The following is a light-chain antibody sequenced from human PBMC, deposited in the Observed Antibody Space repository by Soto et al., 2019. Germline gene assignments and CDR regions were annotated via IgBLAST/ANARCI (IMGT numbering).Light chain of an antibody. V-gene: IGKV3-20*01. J-gene: IGKJ2*01. CDR3: QQYCSSLYT. Sequence: EMVLTQSPGTLSLSPGERANLSCRASQSVSSSYLAWYQQKPGQAPRLLIYGASSRATAIPDRFSVSGSGTDFTLINSRLEPEDFAMYYCQQYCSSLYTFGQGINIEIK. CDR2: GAS. CDR1: QSVSSSY.